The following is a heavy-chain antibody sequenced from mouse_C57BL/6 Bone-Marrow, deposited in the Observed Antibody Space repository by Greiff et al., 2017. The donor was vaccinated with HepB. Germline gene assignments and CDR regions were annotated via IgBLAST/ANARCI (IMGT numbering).Heavy chain of an antibody. CDR1: GYTFTSYW. CDR3: ARGVYYDYGGGFDY. V-gene: IGHV1-64*01. Sequence: VQLQQPGAELVKPGASVKLSCKASGYTFTSYWMHWVKQRPGQGLEWIGMIHPNSGSTNYNEKFKSKATLTVDKSSSTAYMQLSSLTSEDSAVYYCARGVYYDYGGGFDYWGQGTTLTVSS. CDR2: IHPNSGST. J-gene: IGHJ2*01. D-gene: IGHD2-4*01.